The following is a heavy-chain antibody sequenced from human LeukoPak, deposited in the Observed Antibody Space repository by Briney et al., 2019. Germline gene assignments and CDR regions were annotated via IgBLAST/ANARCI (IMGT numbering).Heavy chain of an antibody. CDR2: MYYSGDT. D-gene: IGHD3-9*01. V-gene: IGHV4-39*07. CDR3: ARDPYYDILTGYLIRGAFDT. J-gene: IGHJ3*02. Sequence: SETLSLTCTVSGGSISSSSYHWGWIRQPPGKGLEWIGTMYYSGDTYYNPSLQSRVTMSIDTSKNQFSLKLNSVTAADTAVYYCARDPYYDILTGYLIRGAFDTWGLGTLVTVSS. CDR1: GGSISSSSYH.